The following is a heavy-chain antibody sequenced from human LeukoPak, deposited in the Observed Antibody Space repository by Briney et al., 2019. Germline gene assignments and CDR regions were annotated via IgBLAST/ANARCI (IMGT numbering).Heavy chain of an antibody. Sequence: SETLSLTCTVSGGSISSYYWSWIRQPPGKGLEWIGYIYYSGSTNYNPSLKRRVTISVDTSKNQFSLKLSSVTAADTAVYYCARVRCSGGSCYFDYWGQGTLVTVSS. D-gene: IGHD2-15*01. J-gene: IGHJ4*02. CDR3: ARVRCSGGSCYFDY. CDR1: GGSISSYY. V-gene: IGHV4-59*01. CDR2: IYYSGST.